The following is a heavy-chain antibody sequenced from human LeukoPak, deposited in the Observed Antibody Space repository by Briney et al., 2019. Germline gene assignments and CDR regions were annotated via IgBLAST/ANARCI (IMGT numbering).Heavy chain of an antibody. D-gene: IGHD2-8*01. CDR2: IYYSGNT. J-gene: IGHJ3*02. CDR1: GGSISSYY. CDR3: ACLSSNGRRAFDI. Sequence: KTSETLSLTCTVSGGSISSYYWTWIRQPPGKGLECVGYIYYSGNTNHNPSLKSRVTISVDTSKSQFSLKLSSVTAADTAVHYCACLSSNGRRAFDIWGQGTMVTVSS. V-gene: IGHV4-59*08.